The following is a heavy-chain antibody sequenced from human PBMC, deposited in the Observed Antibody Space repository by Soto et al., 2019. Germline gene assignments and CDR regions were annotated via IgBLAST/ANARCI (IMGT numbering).Heavy chain of an antibody. CDR1: GFSLRNSGVG. J-gene: IGHJ5*02. CDR3: GRPLSTSVSTSVGWFDP. Sequence: QITLKESGPTLVKPTQTLTLTCTFSGFSLRNSGVGVGWIRQPPGKALEWLALIYWDDDKRYSPSLRSRLSLTRDTSKNQVVLTMANRDAVDAATYYCGRPLSTSVSTSVGWFDPWGQGTLVTASS. CDR2: IYWDDDK. D-gene: IGHD1-26*01. V-gene: IGHV2-5*02.